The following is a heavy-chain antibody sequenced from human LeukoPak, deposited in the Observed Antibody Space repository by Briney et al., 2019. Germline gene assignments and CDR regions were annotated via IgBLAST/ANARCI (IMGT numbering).Heavy chain of an antibody. J-gene: IGHJ4*02. V-gene: IGHV4-59*08. D-gene: IGHD6-6*01. CDR1: GGSISNYY. Sequence: PSETLSLTCTVSGGSISNYYWNWIRQPPGKGLEWVGYIYYSGSTNYNPSLKSRVTISVDTSKNQLSLKLSSVTAADTAVYSCARRSSSFTSSLYYFDYWGQGTLVTVSS. CDR2: IYYSGST. CDR3: ARRSSSFTSSLYYFDY.